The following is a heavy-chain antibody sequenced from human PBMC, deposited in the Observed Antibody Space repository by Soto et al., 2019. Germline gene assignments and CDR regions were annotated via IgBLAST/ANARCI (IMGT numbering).Heavy chain of an antibody. J-gene: IGHJ4*02. Sequence: VQLLESGGGLVQPGGSLRLSCAVSGFSFSTYGVTWVRQAPGKGLEWVSGVSGGSGTTHYADSVKGRFTITGDTSKNTVYLQMTSLRVEDTAVYYCAKWNGYGDHWGQGTLVTVSS. V-gene: IGHV3-23*01. CDR2: VSGGSGTT. CDR1: GFSFSTYG. D-gene: IGHD1-1*01. CDR3: AKWNGYGDH.